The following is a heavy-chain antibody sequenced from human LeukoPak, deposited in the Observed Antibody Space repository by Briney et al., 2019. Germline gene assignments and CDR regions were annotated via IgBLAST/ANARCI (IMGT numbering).Heavy chain of an antibody. CDR2: INPSGGST. V-gene: IGHV1-46*01. J-gene: IGHJ4*02. Sequence: ASVKVSCTASGYTFTSYGISWVRQAPGQGLEWMGIINPSGGSTSYAQKFQGRVTMTRDTSTSTVYMELSSLRSEGTAVYYCARVGSEYYYDSSGYYSSFDYWGQGTLVTVSS. CDR1: GYTFTSYG. D-gene: IGHD3-22*01. CDR3: ARVGSEYYYDSSGYYSSFDY.